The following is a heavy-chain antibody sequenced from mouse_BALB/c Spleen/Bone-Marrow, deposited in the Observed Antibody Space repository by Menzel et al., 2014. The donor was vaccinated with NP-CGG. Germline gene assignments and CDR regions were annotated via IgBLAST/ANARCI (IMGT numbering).Heavy chain of an antibody. CDR2: ISRGGSYT. CDR1: GFTFSSYG. Sequence: EVQRVESGGDLVKPGGSLKLSCAASGFTFSSYGMSWVRPTPDKSPDWVATISRGGSYTYYPDSVKWRFTISRDNAKSTLYLQMISLKSEDTAIYYCTRRGIWDGRDAMDYWGQGTSVTVSS. J-gene: IGHJ4*01. CDR3: TRRGIWDGRDAMDY. V-gene: IGHV5-6*01. D-gene: IGHD4-1*01.